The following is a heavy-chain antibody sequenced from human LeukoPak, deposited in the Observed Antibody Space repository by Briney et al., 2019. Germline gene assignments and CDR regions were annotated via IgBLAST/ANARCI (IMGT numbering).Heavy chain of an antibody. CDR1: GYTFTSYA. J-gene: IGHJ4*02. V-gene: IGHV1-3*01. CDR2: IDAGNGKT. CDR3: ARARWTSTTTTYYLDH. D-gene: IGHD4-17*01. Sequence: GASVNVSCKASGYTFTSYAIHWVRQAPGQRLEWMGWIDAGNGKTKYSQNFQGRVTITRDTSATTAYMDLSSLRSEDTAVYYCARARWTSTTTTYYLDHWGQGTLVTVSS.